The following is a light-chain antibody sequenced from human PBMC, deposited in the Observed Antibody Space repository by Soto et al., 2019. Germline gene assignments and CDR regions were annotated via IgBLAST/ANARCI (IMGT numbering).Light chain of an antibody. J-gene: IGKJ4*01. CDR1: QGISNY. Sequence: IQMTQSPSSLSPSVGDRVTITFRASQGISNYLAWYQQKPGKVPKLLIYAASTLQSGVPSRFSGSGSGTDFTLTISSLQPEDVATYYCQKYNSAPLTFGGGTKVDIK. V-gene: IGKV1-27*01. CDR2: AAS. CDR3: QKYNSAPLT.